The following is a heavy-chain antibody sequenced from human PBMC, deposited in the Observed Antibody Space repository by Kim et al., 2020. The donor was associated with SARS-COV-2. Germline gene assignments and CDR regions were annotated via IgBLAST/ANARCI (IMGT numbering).Heavy chain of an antibody. V-gene: IGHV3-30-3*01. Sequence: GGSLRLSCAASGFTFSSYAMHWVRQAPGKGLEWVAVISYDGSNKYYADSVKGRFTISRDNSKNTLYLQMNSLRAEDTAVYYCARGEAARPYYYYYGMDVWGQGTTVTVSS. D-gene: IGHD6-6*01. J-gene: IGHJ6*02. CDR1: GFTFSSYA. CDR3: ARGEAARPYYYYYGMDV. CDR2: ISYDGSNK.